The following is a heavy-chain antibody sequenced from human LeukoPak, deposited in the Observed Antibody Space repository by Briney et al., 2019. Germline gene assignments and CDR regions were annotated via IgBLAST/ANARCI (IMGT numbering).Heavy chain of an antibody. Sequence: SQTLSLTCAISGDSVSSNSAAWNWIRQSPSRGLEWLGRTYYRSKWYNDYAVSVKSRITINPDTSKNQFSLQLNSVTPEDTAVYYCAREISRTYYYDSSGLDYWGQGTLVTVSS. D-gene: IGHD3-22*01. J-gene: IGHJ4*02. CDR3: AREISRTYYYDSSGLDY. CDR1: GDSVSSNSAA. V-gene: IGHV6-1*01. CDR2: TYYRSKWYN.